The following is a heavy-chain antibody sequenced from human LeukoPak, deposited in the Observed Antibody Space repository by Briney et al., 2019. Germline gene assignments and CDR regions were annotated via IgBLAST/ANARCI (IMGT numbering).Heavy chain of an antibody. Sequence: ASVKVSCKASGYTFTGYYMHWVRQAPGQGLEWMGGIIPIFGTANYAQKFQGRVTITADESTSTAYMELSSLRSEDTAVYYCARDRYYGSGSYYKYYFDYWGQGTLVTVSS. J-gene: IGHJ4*02. V-gene: IGHV1-69*13. CDR3: ARDRYYGSGSYYKYYFDY. CDR1: GYTFTGYY. CDR2: IIPIFGTA. D-gene: IGHD3-10*01.